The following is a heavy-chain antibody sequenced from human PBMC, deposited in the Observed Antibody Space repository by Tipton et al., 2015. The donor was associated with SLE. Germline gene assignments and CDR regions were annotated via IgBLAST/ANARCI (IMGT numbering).Heavy chain of an antibody. CDR2: ISFSGLT. D-gene: IGHD2-15*01. CDR3: ASQNGEGYCSGGSCPGD. CDR1: GGSISGYY. V-gene: IGHV4-59*12. J-gene: IGHJ4*02. Sequence: TLSLTCTVSGGSISGYYWSWVRQPPGKGLEWIGYISFSGLTNYNPSVRSRVSTSMDTSKNQFSLKLSSVTAADTAAYYCASQNGEGYCSGGSCPGDWGQGTLVTVSS.